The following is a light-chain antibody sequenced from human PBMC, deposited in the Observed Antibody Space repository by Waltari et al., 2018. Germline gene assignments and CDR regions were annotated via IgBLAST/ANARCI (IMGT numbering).Light chain of an antibody. CDR1: QTISSW. Sequence: DIQMTQSPSTLSASVGDSVTITCRASQTISSWLAWYQQKPGEAPKLLIYKASTLESGVPSRFSGSGSGTEFTLTISSLQPDDFATYYCQQYDSYSCTFGQGTKLEIK. CDR3: QQYDSYSCT. CDR2: KAS. J-gene: IGKJ2*02. V-gene: IGKV1-5*03.